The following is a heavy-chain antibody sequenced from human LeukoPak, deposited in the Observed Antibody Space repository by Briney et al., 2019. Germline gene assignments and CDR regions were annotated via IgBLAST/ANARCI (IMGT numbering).Heavy chain of an antibody. CDR3: ARHGDGYSYFDF. CDR2: IHPGDSDT. D-gene: IGHD5-24*01. Sequence: GESLKISCKGSGYRFTSYWIGWVRQMPGKGLEWMGIIHPGDSDTRDSPSFQGQVTISADKSINTAYLRWSSLKASDTATYYCARHGDGYSYFDFWGQGTLVTVSS. V-gene: IGHV5-51*01. J-gene: IGHJ4*02. CDR1: GYRFTSYW.